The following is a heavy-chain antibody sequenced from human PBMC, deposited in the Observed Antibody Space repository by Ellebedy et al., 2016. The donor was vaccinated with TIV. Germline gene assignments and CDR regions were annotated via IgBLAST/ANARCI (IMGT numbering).Heavy chain of an antibody. Sequence: GESLKISCAASGFIFSSYAMNWVRQAPGKGLEWVAVISYDGNSKYYADSVKGRFTISRDNSKNTLYLQMNSLRAEDTAVYYCAREDIYDSSGYHAFDIWGQGTMVTFSS. V-gene: IGHV3-30-3*01. CDR3: AREDIYDSSGYHAFDI. CDR2: ISYDGNSK. CDR1: GFIFSSYA. D-gene: IGHD3-22*01. J-gene: IGHJ3*02.